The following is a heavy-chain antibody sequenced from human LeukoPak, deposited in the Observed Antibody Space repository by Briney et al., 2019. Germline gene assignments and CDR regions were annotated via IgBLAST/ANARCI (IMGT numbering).Heavy chain of an antibody. Sequence: GGSLRLSCAASGFTFSSSAMSWVRQAPGKGLEWVSAISNNGGYTYYADSVQGRFTISRDNSKSTLCLQMNSLRAEDTAVYYCARDFSSGERGGFDYWGQGTLVTVSS. CDR2: ISNNGGYT. D-gene: IGHD6-19*01. J-gene: IGHJ4*02. CDR1: GFTFSSSA. V-gene: IGHV3-23*01. CDR3: ARDFSSGERGGFDY.